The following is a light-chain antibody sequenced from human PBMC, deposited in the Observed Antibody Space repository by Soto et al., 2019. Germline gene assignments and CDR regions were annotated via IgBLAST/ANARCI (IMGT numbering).Light chain of an antibody. CDR3: QSYDSSLSGYV. CDR1: SSNIGAGSD. Sequence: QSALTQPPSVSGAPGQRVTISCTGSSSNIGAGSDVHWYQQLPGTAPKLLIYGNSHRPSGVPDRFSGSKSGTSASLAITGLQAEDEADYYCQSYDSSLSGYVFGTGTKLTVL. V-gene: IGLV1-40*01. CDR2: GNS. J-gene: IGLJ1*01.